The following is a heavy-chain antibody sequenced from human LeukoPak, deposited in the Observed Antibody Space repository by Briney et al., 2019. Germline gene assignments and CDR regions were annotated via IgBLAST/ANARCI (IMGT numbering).Heavy chain of an antibody. Sequence: SVKVSCKASGGTFSSYAISWVRQAPGQGLEWMGGIIPIFGTANYAQKFQGRITITADESTSTAYMELSSLRSEDTAVYYCAREGRCSSTSCYAGGDDWFDPWGQGTLVTVSS. J-gene: IGHJ5*02. CDR1: GGTFSSYA. CDR2: IIPIFGTA. D-gene: IGHD2-2*01. CDR3: AREGRCSSTSCYAGGDDWFDP. V-gene: IGHV1-69*13.